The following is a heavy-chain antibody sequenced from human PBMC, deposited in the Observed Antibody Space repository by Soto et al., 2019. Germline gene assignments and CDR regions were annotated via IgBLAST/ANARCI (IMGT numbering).Heavy chain of an antibody. CDR1: GGSISSGSSY. V-gene: IGHV4-39*01. D-gene: IGHD3-22*01. CDR3: AGLFPKVSSGYHLTY. Sequence: TSETLSLTCTVSGGSISSGSSYWGWIRQPPGKGLEWIGSIYYLGNTYYNPSLGGRVSISVDTSKNQFSLKLKSVTAADTAVFYCAGLFPKVSSGYHLTYLGQGTLVTVSS. CDR2: IYYLGNT. J-gene: IGHJ4*02.